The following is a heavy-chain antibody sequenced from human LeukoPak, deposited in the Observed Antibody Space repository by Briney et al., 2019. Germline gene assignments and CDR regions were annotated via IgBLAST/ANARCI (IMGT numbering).Heavy chain of an antibody. J-gene: IGHJ4*02. Sequence: KPSETLSLTCAVYGGSFSGYYWTWIPQPPGKGLEWIGEINHSGSTNYNPSLKSRVTISLDTSKNQFSLKLSSVTAADTAVYYCARARIAAARRTYYFDYWGQGTLVTVSS. V-gene: IGHV4-34*01. CDR2: INHSGST. CDR3: ARARIAAARRTYYFDY. D-gene: IGHD6-13*01. CDR1: GGSFSGYY.